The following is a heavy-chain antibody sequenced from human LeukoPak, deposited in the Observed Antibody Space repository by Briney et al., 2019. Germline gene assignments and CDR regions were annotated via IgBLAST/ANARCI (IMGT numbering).Heavy chain of an antibody. CDR1: GGTFSSYA. D-gene: IGHD2-8*01. Sequence: SVKVSCKASGGTFSSYAISWVRQAPGQGLELMGGIIPIFGTANYAQKFQGRVTITTDESTSTAYMELSSLRSEDTAVYYCARGVLMVYAPYYFDYWGQGTLVTVSS. J-gene: IGHJ4*02. V-gene: IGHV1-69*05. CDR3: ARGVLMVYAPYYFDY. CDR2: IIPIFGTA.